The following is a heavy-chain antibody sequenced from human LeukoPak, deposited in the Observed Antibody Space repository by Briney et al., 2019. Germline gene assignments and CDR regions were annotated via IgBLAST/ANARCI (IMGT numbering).Heavy chain of an antibody. J-gene: IGHJ3*02. CDR3: AKGSSSYYFAFDI. V-gene: IGHV3-23*01. D-gene: IGHD6-13*01. CDR2: ISGSGGST. CDR1: GFTFSNYA. Sequence: GGSLRLSCAASGFTFSNYAMSWVRQAPGKGLEWVSGISGSGGSTYYADSVKGRFTISRDNSKTTLYLQMNSLRAEDTAVYYCAKGSSSYYFAFDIWGQGTMVTVSS.